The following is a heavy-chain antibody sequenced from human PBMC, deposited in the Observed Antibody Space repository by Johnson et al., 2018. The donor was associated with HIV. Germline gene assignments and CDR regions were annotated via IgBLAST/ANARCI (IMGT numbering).Heavy chain of an antibody. CDR3: ARDDILGAFDI. CDR2: ISWDGGST. Sequence: VQLVESGGGLVQPGGSLRLSCIASGFTFSTYWMHWVRQVLGKGLEWVSLISWDGGSTYYADSVKGRFTISRDNSKNSLYLQMNSLRAEDTAVYYCARDDILGAFDIWGQGTMVTVSS. D-gene: IGHD2-15*01. V-gene: IGHV3-43*01. J-gene: IGHJ3*02. CDR1: GFTFSTYW.